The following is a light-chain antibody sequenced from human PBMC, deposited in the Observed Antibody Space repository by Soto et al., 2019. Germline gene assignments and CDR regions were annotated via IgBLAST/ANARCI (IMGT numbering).Light chain of an antibody. Sequence: QSALTQPPSASGTPGQRVTISCSGSSSNIGSNYVYWYQQLPGTAPKLLIYRNNQRRSGVPDRFSGSKSGTSASLAISGLRSEDEDAYYCAAWDDSLSGPVFGGGTQLTVL. V-gene: IGLV1-47*01. J-gene: IGLJ7*01. CDR3: AAWDDSLSGPV. CDR2: RNN. CDR1: SSNIGSNY.